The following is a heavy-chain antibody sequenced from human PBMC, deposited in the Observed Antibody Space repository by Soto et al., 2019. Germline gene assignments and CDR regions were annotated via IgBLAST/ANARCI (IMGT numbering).Heavy chain of an antibody. V-gene: IGHV3-33*01. Sequence: QVQLVESGGGVVQPGRSLRLSCAASGFTFSSYGMHWVRRAPGKGLEWVAVIWYDGSNKYYADSVKGRFTISRDNSKNTLYLQMNSLRAEDTAVYYCARSFDYLDYYYGMDLWGQGTTVTVSS. CDR1: GFTFSSYG. J-gene: IGHJ6*02. CDR3: ARSFDYLDYYYGMDL. CDR2: IWYDGSNK. D-gene: IGHD3-9*01.